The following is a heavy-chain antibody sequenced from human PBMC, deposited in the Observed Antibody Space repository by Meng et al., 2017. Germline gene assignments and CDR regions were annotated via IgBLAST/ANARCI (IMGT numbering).Heavy chain of an antibody. Sequence: GESLKISCAASGFTFSSYSMHWVRQAPGKGLEWVSSISSSSSYIYYADSVKGRFTISRDNAKNSLYLQMNSLRAEDTAVYYCARELRRDGYRAKIDDWGQGTLVTVSS. CDR3: ARELRRDGYRAKIDD. D-gene: IGHD5-24*01. V-gene: IGHV3-21*01. CDR2: ISSSSSYI. CDR1: GFTFSSYS. J-gene: IGHJ4*02.